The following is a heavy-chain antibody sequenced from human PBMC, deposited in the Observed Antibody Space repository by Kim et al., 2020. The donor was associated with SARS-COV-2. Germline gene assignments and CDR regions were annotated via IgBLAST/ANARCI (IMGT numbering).Heavy chain of an antibody. V-gene: IGHV3-15*01. J-gene: IGHJ3*02. CDR3: TTVSYSGYDEDAFDI. D-gene: IGHD5-12*01. Sequence: GGSLRLSCAASGFTFSNAWMSWVRQAPGKGLEWVGRIKSKTDGGTTDYAAPVKGRFTISRDDSKNTLYLQMNSLKTEDTAVYYCTTVSYSGYDEDAFDIWGQGTMVTVSS. CDR2: IKSKTDGGTT. CDR1: GFTFSNAW.